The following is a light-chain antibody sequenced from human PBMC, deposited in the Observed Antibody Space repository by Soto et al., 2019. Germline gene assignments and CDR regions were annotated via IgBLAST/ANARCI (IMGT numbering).Light chain of an antibody. Sequence: QSVLTQPPSVSAAPGQKVTISCSGSSSNIGKNYVSWYQQLPGTAPKLLIYDNDKRPSGIPDRFTGSKSATSATLGITGLQTGDEADYYCGTWDSSLSAGVFGGGTKVTVL. V-gene: IGLV1-51*01. J-gene: IGLJ3*02. CDR1: SSNIGKNY. CDR3: GTWDSSLSAGV. CDR2: DND.